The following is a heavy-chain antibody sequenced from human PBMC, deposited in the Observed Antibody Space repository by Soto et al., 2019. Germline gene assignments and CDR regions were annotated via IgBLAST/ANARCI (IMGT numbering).Heavy chain of an antibody. CDR2: ISGSGGST. CDR3: AGRITVAGTLAY. J-gene: IGHJ4*02. CDR1: GLTFSSYA. Sequence: GGSLRLSCAASGLTFSSYAMSWVRQAPGKGLEWVTAISGSGGSTFYADSVKGRFTISRDNSKNTLFLQMNSLRAEDTAVYYCAGRITVAGTLAYWGQGTLVTVSS. D-gene: IGHD6-19*01. V-gene: IGHV3-23*01.